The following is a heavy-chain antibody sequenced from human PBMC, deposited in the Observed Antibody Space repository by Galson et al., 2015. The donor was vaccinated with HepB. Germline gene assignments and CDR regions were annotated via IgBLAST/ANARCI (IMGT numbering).Heavy chain of an antibody. CDR3: ARGGPPPDQYYFDY. V-gene: IGHV3-66*02. CDR1: GFTVSSNY. D-gene: IGHD1-14*01. CDR2: IYSGGST. Sequence: LRLSCAASGFTVSSNYMSWVRQAPGKGLEWVSVIYSGGSTYYADSVKGRFTISRDNSKNTLYLQMNSLRAEDTAVYYCARGGPPPDQYYFDYWGQGTLVTVSS. J-gene: IGHJ4*02.